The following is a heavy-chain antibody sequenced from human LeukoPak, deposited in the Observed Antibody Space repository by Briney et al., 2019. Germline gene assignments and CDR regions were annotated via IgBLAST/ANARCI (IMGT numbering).Heavy chain of an antibody. Sequence: GGSLRLSCAASGFTFSSYGMHWVRQAPGKGLEWVAFIRYDGSNKYYADSVKGRFTISRDNSKNTLYLQMNSLRAEDTAVYYCAKGNYDILTGYAEPLDYWGQGTLVTVSS. D-gene: IGHD3-9*01. CDR1: GFTFSSYG. CDR2: IRYDGSNK. CDR3: AKGNYDILTGYAEPLDY. V-gene: IGHV3-30*02. J-gene: IGHJ4*02.